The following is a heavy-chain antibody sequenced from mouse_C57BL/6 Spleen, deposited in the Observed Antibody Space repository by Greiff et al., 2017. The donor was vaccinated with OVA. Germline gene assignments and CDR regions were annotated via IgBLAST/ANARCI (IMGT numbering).Heavy chain of an antibody. CDR3: ARGYDGYY. V-gene: IGHV1-54*01. D-gene: IGHD2-3*01. CDR2: INPGSGGT. CDR1: GYAFTNYL. J-gene: IGHJ2*01. Sequence: VQLQQSGAELVRPGTSVKVSCKASGYAFTNYLIEWVKQSPGQGLEWIGVINPGSGGTNYNEKFKGKATLTADKSSSTAYMKISSLTSEDSAVYFCARGYDGYYWGQGTTLTVSS.